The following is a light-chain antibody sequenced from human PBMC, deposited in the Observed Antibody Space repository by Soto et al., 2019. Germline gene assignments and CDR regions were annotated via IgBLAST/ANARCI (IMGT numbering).Light chain of an antibody. Sequence: EIVMTQSPATLSVSPGERATLSCRASQSVSSKLAWYQQKPGQGPRLLIYGASTRATGIPARFSGSGSGTEFTLTIRSLQSEDFAVYYCQHYSTWLWTFGQGTKVEL. V-gene: IGKV3-15*01. CDR1: QSVSSK. CDR2: GAS. CDR3: QHYSTWLWT. J-gene: IGKJ1*01.